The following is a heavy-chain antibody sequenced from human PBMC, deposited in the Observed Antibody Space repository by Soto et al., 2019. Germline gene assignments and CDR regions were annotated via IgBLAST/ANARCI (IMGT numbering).Heavy chain of an antibody. J-gene: IGHJ6*02. V-gene: IGHV4-39*01. Sequence: SETLSLTCTVSGGSISSSSYYWGWIRQPPGKGLEWIGSIYYSGSTYYNPSLKSRITISVDTSKNQFSLKLSSVTAADTAVYYCARTVEVHFWSGLRGYGMDVWGQGTTVTVSS. CDR2: IYYSGST. D-gene: IGHD3-3*02. CDR1: GGSISSSSYY. CDR3: ARTVEVHFWSGLRGYGMDV.